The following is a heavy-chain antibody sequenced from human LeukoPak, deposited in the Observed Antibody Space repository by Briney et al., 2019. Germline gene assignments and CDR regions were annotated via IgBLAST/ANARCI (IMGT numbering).Heavy chain of an antibody. J-gene: IGHJ5*02. CDR3: ARGRRYDFWSGYFRSRFDP. Sequence: PSETLSLTCAVYGGSFSGYYWSWIRQPPGKGLEWIGEINHSGSTNYNPSLKSRVTISVDTSKNQFSLKVSSVTAADTAVYYCARGRRYDFWSGYFRSRFDPWGQGTLVTVSS. V-gene: IGHV4-34*01. D-gene: IGHD3-3*01. CDR1: GGSFSGYY. CDR2: INHSGST.